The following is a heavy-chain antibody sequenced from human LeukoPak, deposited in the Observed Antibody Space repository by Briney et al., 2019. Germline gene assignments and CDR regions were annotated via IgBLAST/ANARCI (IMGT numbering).Heavy chain of an antibody. J-gene: IGHJ4*02. CDR2: IDPSDSYS. V-gene: IGHV5-10-1*01. CDR1: GYSFSSYW. Sequence: PGESLRISCKGSGYSFSSYWISWVRQMPGKGLEWMGRIDPSDSYSNYSPSFQGHVTISADKSISTAYLQWGSLQASDTARYYCARHNSTGWYYFDYWGQGTLVTVSP. CDR3: ARHNSTGWYYFDY. D-gene: IGHD6-19*01.